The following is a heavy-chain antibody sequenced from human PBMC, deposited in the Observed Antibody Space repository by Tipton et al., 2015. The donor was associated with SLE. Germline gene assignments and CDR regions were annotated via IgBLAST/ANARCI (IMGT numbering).Heavy chain of an antibody. J-gene: IGHJ4*02. Sequence: SLRLSCAASGFTFSSYGMHWVRQAPGKGLEWVAVISYDGSNKYYADSVKGRFTISRDNSKNTLYLQMNSLRAEDTAVYYCAKGPGYSSGWSVLYYFDYWGQGTLVTVSS. CDR1: GFTFSSYG. D-gene: IGHD6-19*01. CDR3: AKGPGYSSGWSVLYYFDY. CDR2: ISYDGSNK. V-gene: IGHV3-30*18.